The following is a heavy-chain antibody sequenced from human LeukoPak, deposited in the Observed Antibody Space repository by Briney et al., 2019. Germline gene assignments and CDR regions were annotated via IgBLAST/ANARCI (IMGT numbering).Heavy chain of an antibody. CDR2: INPSGGST. CDR3: ARQSTPHGNFDY. CDR1: GYTFTSYY. Sequence: ASVKVSCKASGYTFTSYYMHWVRQAPGQGLEWMGIINPSGGSTSYAQKFQGRVTMTRDTSTSTVYMELSSLRAEDTAIYYCARQSTPHGNFDYWGQGTLVTVSS. V-gene: IGHV1-46*01. J-gene: IGHJ4*02.